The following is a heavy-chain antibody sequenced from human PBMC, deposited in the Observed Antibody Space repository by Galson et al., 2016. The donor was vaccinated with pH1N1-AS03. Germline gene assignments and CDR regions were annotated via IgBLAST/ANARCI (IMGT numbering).Heavy chain of an antibody. CDR1: GFSFSGYW. Sequence: SLRLSCAASGFSFSGYWMTWVRQAPGKGLDWVANIKQDGSETYSVGSVVGRFTISRDESKNTLYLQMSSLRTEDTAVYYCAREPSSGSYYERDYWGQGTLVAVSS. CDR3: AREPSSGSYYERDY. V-gene: IGHV3-7*01. J-gene: IGHJ4*02. CDR2: IKQDGSET. D-gene: IGHD1-26*01.